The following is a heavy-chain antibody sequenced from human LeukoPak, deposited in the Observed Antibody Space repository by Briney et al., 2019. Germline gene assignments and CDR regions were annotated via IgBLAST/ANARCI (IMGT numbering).Heavy chain of an antibody. CDR1: GGSISSSSYY. J-gene: IGHJ4*02. CDR3: ARRPLYSSGWTRGPFDY. D-gene: IGHD6-19*01. V-gene: IGHV4-39*01. Sequence: SETLSLTCTVSGGSISSSSYYWGWIRQPPGKGLVWIGSIYYSGSTYYNPSLKSRVTTSVDTSKNQFSLKLSSVTAADTAVYYCARRPLYSSGWTRGPFDYWGQGTLVTVSS. CDR2: IYYSGST.